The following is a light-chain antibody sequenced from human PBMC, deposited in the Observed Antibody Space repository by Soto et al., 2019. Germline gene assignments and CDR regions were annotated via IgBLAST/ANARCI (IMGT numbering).Light chain of an antibody. V-gene: IGKV1-9*01. CDR1: QDISSY. J-gene: IGKJ1*01. Sequence: IHLTQSPSCLSASLSYGFTINSGSSQDISSYLGWYQQKPGKAPKLLIYAASTLQSGVPSRFSGSGSGTEFTLTISSLQPDDFATYYCQHYKMYSPWTFGQGTKVDNK. CDR2: AAS. CDR3: QHYKMYSPWT.